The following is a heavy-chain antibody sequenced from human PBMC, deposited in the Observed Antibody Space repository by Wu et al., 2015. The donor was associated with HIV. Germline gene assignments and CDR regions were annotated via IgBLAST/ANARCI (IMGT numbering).Heavy chain of an antibody. D-gene: IGHD3-10*01. V-gene: IGHV1-46*03. CDR2: INPSGGST. J-gene: IGHJ4*02. CDR3: ARGPIWFGENAGVIDY. Sequence: QVQLVQSGAEVKKPGASVKVSCKASGYTFTSYYMHWVRQAPGQGLEWMGIINPSGGSTSYAQKFQGRVTMTRDTSTSTVYMELSSLRSEDTAVYYCARGPIWFGENAGVIDYWGQGTLVTVSS. CDR1: GYTFTSYY.